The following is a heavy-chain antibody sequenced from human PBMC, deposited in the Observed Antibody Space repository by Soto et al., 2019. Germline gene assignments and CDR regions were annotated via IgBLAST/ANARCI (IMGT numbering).Heavy chain of an antibody. J-gene: IGHJ4*02. CDR3: AREATIAARLDS. D-gene: IGHD6-6*01. CDR1: GGSISSGDYY. V-gene: IGHV4-30-4*01. CDR2: IYYSGST. Sequence: PSATLSLTCTVPGGSISSGDYYWSWLRQPPGKGLEWIGYIYYSGSTYYNPSLKSRVTISVDTSKNQFSLKLSSVTAADTAVYYCAREATIAARLDSWGQGTLVTVSS.